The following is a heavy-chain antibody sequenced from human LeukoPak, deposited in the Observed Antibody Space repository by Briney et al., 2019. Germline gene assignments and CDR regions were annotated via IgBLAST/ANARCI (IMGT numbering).Heavy chain of an antibody. CDR2: ISPSGDST. CDR1: GSTFSSCA. J-gene: IGHJ3*02. CDR3: AKDILTLDAFDM. Sequence: GGSLKLSCAASGSTFSSCAMSWVRQAPEKGLEWVSSISPSGDSTYYADSVKGRFTISRDNSKNTLYLQMNSLRARDTAVYYCAKDILTLDAFDMWGQGTMVTVSS. V-gene: IGHV3-23*01.